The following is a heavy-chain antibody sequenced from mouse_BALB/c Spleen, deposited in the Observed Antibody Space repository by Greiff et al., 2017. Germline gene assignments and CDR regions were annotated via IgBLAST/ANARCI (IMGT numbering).Heavy chain of an antibody. D-gene: IGHD2-14*01. Sequence: QVQLQQSGAELARPGASVKLSCKASGYTFTSYWMQWVKQRPGQGLEWIGAIYPGDGDTRYTQKFKGKATLTADKSSSTAYMQLSSLASEDSAVYYCARKYDPLAMDYWGQGTSVTVSS. CDR1: GYTFTSYW. CDR2: IYPGDGDT. V-gene: IGHV1-87*01. CDR3: ARKYDPLAMDY. J-gene: IGHJ4*01.